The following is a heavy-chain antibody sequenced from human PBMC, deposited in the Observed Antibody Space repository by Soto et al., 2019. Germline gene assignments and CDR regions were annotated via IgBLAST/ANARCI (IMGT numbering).Heavy chain of an antibody. V-gene: IGHV4-39*01. Sequence: SETLSLTCTVSGGSISSSSYYWGWIRQPPGKGLEWIGSIYYSGSTYYNPSLKSRVTISVDTSKNQFSLKLSSVTAADTAVYYCARRSQIGAFDIWGQGTMVT. CDR3: ARRSQIGAFDI. CDR1: GGSISSSSYY. D-gene: IGHD3-10*01. J-gene: IGHJ3*02. CDR2: IYYSGST.